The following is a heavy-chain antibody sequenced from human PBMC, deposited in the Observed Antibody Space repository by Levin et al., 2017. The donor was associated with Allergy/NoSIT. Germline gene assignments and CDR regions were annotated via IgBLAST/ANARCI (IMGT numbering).Heavy chain of an antibody. CDR3: ARGDRITIFGVVPPPHFDY. CDR2: IYYSGST. J-gene: IGHJ4*02. D-gene: IGHD3-3*01. Sequence: ASETLSLTCTVSGGSISSYYWSWIRQPPGKGLEWIGYIYYSGSTNYNPSLKSRVTISVDTSKNQFSLKLSSVTAADTAVYYCARGDRITIFGVVPPPHFDYWGQGTLVTVSS. CDR1: GGSISSYY. V-gene: IGHV4-59*01.